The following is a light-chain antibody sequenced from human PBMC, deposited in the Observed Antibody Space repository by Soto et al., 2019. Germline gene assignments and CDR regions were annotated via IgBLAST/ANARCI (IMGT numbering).Light chain of an antibody. Sequence: QSALTQPASVSGSPGQSITISCTGTISDVGDYNYVSWYQQHPDKAPKLLLYEVSNRPSGVSNRFSGSKSGITASLTISGLHAEDEADYFCSSYRTANTYVFGSGTKVTVL. V-gene: IGLV2-14*01. CDR1: ISDVGDYNY. CDR3: SSYRTANTYV. CDR2: EVS. J-gene: IGLJ1*01.